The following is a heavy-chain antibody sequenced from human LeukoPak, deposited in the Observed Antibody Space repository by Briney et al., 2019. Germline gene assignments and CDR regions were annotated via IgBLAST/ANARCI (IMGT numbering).Heavy chain of an antibody. CDR1: GFTFSSYS. D-gene: IGHD6-13*01. V-gene: IGHV3-21*01. Sequence: PGGSLRLSCAASGFTFSSYSMNWVRQAPGKGLEWVSSISSSSSYIYYADSVKGRFTISRDNAKNSLYLQMNSLRAEDTAVYYCARADSSSWSEAFDIWGQGTMVTVSS. CDR2: ISSSSSYI. CDR3: ARADSSSWSEAFDI. J-gene: IGHJ3*02.